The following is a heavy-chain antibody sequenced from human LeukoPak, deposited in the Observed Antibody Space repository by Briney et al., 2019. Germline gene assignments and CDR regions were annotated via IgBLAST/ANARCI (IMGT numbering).Heavy chain of an antibody. J-gene: IGHJ4*02. D-gene: IGHD3-22*01. CDR1: GFTLDDYA. CDR3: AKGTMIVVAVGDYFDY. V-gene: IGHV3-9*03. Sequence: QAGGSLRLSCAASGFTLDDYAMHWARQAPGKGLEWVSGISWNSVNIGYADSVKGRFTISRDDAKNSLYLQMNSLRAEDMALYYCAKGTMIVVAVGDYFDYWGQGTLVTVSS. CDR2: ISWNSVNI.